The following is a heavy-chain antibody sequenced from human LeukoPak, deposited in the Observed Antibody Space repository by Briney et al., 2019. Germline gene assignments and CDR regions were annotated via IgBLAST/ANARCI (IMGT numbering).Heavy chain of an antibody. CDR3: AREVPWDGDFQH. V-gene: IGHV3-21*01. D-gene: IGHD1-26*01. Sequence: PGGSLRLSCAASGLTFSSYSMNWVRQAPGKGLEWVSSISSSSSYTYYADSVKGRFTISRDNAKNSLYLQMNSLRAEDTAVYYCAREVPWDGDFQHWGQGTLVTVSS. CDR1: GLTFSSYS. CDR2: ISSSSSYT. J-gene: IGHJ1*01.